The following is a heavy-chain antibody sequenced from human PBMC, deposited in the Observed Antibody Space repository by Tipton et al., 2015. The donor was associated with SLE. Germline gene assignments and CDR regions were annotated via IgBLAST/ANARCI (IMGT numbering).Heavy chain of an antibody. D-gene: IGHD7-27*01. CDR1: GFTFSSYA. V-gene: IGHV3-23*01. CDR2: ISGSGGSI. J-gene: IGHJ3*02. CDR3: AKGAKWGVFDAYDI. Sequence: SLRLSCAASGFTFSSYAMSWVRQAPGKGLEWVSAISGSGGSIYYADSVKGRFTISRDNSKNTIVPQMNSLKAEDTAVYYCAKGAKWGVFDAYDIWGQGTMVTVSS.